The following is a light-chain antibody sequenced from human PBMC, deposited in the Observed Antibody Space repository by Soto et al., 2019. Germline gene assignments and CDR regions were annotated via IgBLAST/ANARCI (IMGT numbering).Light chain of an antibody. J-gene: IGKJ1*01. CDR2: GAS. CDR1: QTVNNNY. CDR3: QQYGSSYPWT. Sequence: ELMLTQSPGTLSLSPGERATLSFRASQTVNNNYLAWYQQIPGQAPRLLISGASGRATGTPDRFSGSASGTDFTLTISRLEPEDFAVYYCQQYGSSYPWTFGQGTKVDIK. V-gene: IGKV3-20*01.